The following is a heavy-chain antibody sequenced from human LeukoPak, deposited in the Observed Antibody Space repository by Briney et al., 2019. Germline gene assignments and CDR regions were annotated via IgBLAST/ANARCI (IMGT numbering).Heavy chain of an antibody. CDR3: ARDLGLRDILTGYYYYYYGMDV. CDR2: ISSSGSTI. Sequence: GGSLRLSCAASGFTFTDYYMSWILQAPGEKLVGFSYISSSGSTIYYADSVKGRFTISRDNAKNSLYLQMNSLRAEDTAVYYCARDLGLRDILTGYYYYYYGMDVWGQGTTVTVSS. D-gene: IGHD3-9*01. CDR1: GFTFTDYY. J-gene: IGHJ6*02. V-gene: IGHV3-11*01.